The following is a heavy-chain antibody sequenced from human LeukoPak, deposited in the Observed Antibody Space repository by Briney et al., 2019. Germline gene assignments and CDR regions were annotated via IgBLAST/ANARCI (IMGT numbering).Heavy chain of an antibody. CDR3: ARDLPPYYFDY. V-gene: IGHV1-69*04. CDR2: IIPILGIA. CDR1: GGIFSSYA. J-gene: IGHJ4*02. Sequence: ASGKVSCKASGGIFSSYAISWVRQAPGQGLEWMGRIIPILGIANYAQKFQGRVTITADKSTSTAYMDLSSLRSEDTAVYYCARDLPPYYFDYWGQGTLVTVSS.